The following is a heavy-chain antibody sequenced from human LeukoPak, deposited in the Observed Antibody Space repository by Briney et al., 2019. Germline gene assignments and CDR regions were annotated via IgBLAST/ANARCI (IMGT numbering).Heavy chain of an antibody. CDR3: TTGGPHISGHPLDY. J-gene: IGHJ4*02. CDR1: GLTYRNAW. CDR2: IKSNLDGGTT. V-gene: IGHV3-15*05. Sequence: GGSLRLSCVASGLTYRNAWMTWVRQAPGKGLEWVGRIKSNLDGGTTDFAASVKGRFFISRDDSKSTLSLQMNSLKIEDTAVYYCTTGGPHISGHPLDYWGQGIPVTVSS. D-gene: IGHD2-15*01.